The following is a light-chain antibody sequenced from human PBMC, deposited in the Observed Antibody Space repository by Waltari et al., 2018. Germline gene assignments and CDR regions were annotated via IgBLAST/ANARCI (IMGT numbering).Light chain of an antibody. V-gene: IGKV1-12*01. J-gene: IGKJ4*01. CDR2: AAS. CDR3: QQGYNTPLT. Sequence: DIQITQSPSSLSSSVGDKVTIPCRASQGISSWLACYQQKPGKAPNLLIYAASKFQKGVPSRFSGSGSGTDYTLTISSLQPEDFATYYCQQGYNTPLTFGGGTKVEIK. CDR1: QGISSW.